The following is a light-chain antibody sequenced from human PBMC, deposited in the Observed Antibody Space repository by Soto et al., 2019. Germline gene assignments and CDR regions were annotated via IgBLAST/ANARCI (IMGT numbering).Light chain of an antibody. V-gene: IGKV1-8*01. Sequence: AIRMTHSPSSLSASTGDRVTITCRASQGISSYLAWYQQKPGKAPKLLIYAASTLQSGVPSRFSGSGSGTDFTLTISCLQSEDFATYYCQQYYSYPPVTFGPGTKVDIK. CDR3: QQYYSYPPVT. CDR1: QGISSY. CDR2: AAS. J-gene: IGKJ3*01.